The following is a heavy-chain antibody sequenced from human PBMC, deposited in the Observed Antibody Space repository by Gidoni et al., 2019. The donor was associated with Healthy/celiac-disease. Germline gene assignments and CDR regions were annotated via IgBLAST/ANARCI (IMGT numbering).Heavy chain of an antibody. D-gene: IGHD1-7*01. CDR3: ARGETGTRPFDY. V-gene: IGHV4-61*02. J-gene: IGHJ4*02. CDR1: GGSISSGSYY. CDR2: IYTSGST. Sequence: VQLQESGPGLVKPSQTLSLTCTVSGGSISSGSYYWSWIRQPAGKGLEWIGRIYTSGSTNYNPSLKSRVTMSVDTSKNQFSLKLSSVTAADTAVYYCARGETGTRPFDYWGQGTLVTVSS.